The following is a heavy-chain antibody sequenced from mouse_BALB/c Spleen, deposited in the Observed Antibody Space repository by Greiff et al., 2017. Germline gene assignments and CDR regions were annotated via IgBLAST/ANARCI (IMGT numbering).Heavy chain of an antibody. Sequence: EVQRVESGGDLVKPGGSLKLSCAASGFTFSSYGMSWVRQTPDKRLEWVATISSGGSYTYYPDSVKGRFTISRDNAKNTLYLQMSSLKSEDTAMYYCARRGITTFFDYWGQGTTLTVSS. CDR2: ISSGGSYT. V-gene: IGHV5-6*01. D-gene: IGHD2-4*01. CDR1: GFTFSSYG. J-gene: IGHJ2*01. CDR3: ARRGITTFFDY.